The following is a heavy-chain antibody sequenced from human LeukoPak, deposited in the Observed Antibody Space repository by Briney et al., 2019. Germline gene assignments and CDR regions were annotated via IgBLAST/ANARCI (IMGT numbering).Heavy chain of an antibody. CDR2: INHSGST. J-gene: IGHJ5*02. V-gene: IGHV4-34*01. CDR1: GGSFSGYY. D-gene: IGHD3-10*01. CDR3: AGLLWFGGGP. Sequence: MSSETLSLTCAVYGGSFSGYYWSWIRQPPGKGLEWIGEINHSGSTNYNPSLKSRVTMSVDTSKNQFSLKLSSVTAADTAVYYCAGLLWFGGGPWGQGTLVTVSS.